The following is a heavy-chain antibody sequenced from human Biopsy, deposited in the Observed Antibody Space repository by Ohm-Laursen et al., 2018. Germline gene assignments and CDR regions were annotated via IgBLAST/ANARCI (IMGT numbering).Heavy chain of an antibody. D-gene: IGHD6-13*01. CDR1: GGSFNGYF. J-gene: IGHJ6*02. CDR3: ARVPLPGIGAAYQGRFLYGMDV. V-gene: IGHV4-34*01. Sequence: GTLSLTSAVYGGSFNGYFWSWIRQPPGNGLEWIGDITQSGSTNYSPSLKSQVTISVDTAKKQFSLSLRSVTAADTAVYYCARVPLPGIGAAYQGRFLYGMDVWGQGTTVSVSS. CDR2: ITQSGST.